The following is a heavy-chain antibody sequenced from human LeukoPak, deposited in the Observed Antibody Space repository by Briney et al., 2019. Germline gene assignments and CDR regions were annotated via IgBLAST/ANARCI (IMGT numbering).Heavy chain of an antibody. CDR3: ARDYCSGGRCSSVDY. V-gene: IGHV3-21*05. D-gene: IGHD2-15*01. CDR1: VFTFISYI. Sequence: GWSLRLPCAASVFTFISYILHWVRQPPGKGLEWVSYITSSSSSIYYAESVKGRFNISRDNARNRLYLQMSSVRAEDRAMYCCARDYCSGGRCSSVDYCGQGKLVSVSS. J-gene: IGHJ4*02. CDR2: ITSSSSSI.